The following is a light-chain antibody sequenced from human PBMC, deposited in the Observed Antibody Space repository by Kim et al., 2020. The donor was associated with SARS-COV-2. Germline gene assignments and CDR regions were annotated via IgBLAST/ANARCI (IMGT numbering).Light chain of an antibody. Sequence: SGSQGERAPPCGRDSKGVRSKLAWYKQKRGQAPQLLIYGACSRATGIPARFRGSGSGTEFTLTISGLKSEDFAVYYCQQYNNCPITFGGGTKLELK. V-gene: IGKV3-15*01. J-gene: IGKJ4*01. CDR3: QQYNNCPIT. CDR1: KGVRSK. CDR2: GAC.